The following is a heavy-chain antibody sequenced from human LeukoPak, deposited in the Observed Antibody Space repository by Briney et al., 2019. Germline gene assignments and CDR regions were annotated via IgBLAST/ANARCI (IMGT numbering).Heavy chain of an antibody. J-gene: IGHJ6*03. V-gene: IGHV3-11*01. CDR2: ISSSGSTI. D-gene: IGHD6-6*01. Sequence: GGSPRLSCAASGFTFSDYYMSWIRQAPGKGLEWVSYISSSGSTIYYADPVKGRFTISRDNAKNSLYLQMNSLRAEDTVVYYCARDGGSSSPAYYYYMDVWGKGTTVTVSS. CDR1: GFTFSDYY. CDR3: ARDGGSSSPAYYYYMDV.